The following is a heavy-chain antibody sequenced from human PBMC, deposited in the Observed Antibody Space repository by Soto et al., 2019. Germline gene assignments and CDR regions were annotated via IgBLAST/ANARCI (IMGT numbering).Heavy chain of an antibody. CDR2: ISGGASDK. V-gene: IGHV3-7*01. CDR3: VREDWQRFDF. Sequence: EVPLVESGGRLVQPGGSLRVSCEASGFMFSAYWMSWVRQNPGKGLEWVATISGGASDKFYVDSVKGRFTISRDDAKNSVYLQMNSLRDEDTAVYYCVREDWQRFDFWGQGTLVTVSS. J-gene: IGHJ4*02. CDR1: GFMFSAYW. D-gene: IGHD6-25*01.